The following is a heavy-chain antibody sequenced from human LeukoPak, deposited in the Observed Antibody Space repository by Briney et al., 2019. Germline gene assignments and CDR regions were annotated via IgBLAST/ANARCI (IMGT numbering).Heavy chain of an antibody. J-gene: IGHJ6*04. CDR3: ARDGHSGYDLGGMDV. V-gene: IGHV1-69*13. Sequence: SVKVSCKASGGTFSSYAISWVRQAPGQGLEWMGGIIPIFGTANYAQKFQGRVTITADESTSTAYMELSSLRSEDTAVYYCARDGHSGYDLGGMDVWGKGTTVTVSS. CDR2: IIPIFGTA. D-gene: IGHD5-12*01. CDR1: GGTFSSYA.